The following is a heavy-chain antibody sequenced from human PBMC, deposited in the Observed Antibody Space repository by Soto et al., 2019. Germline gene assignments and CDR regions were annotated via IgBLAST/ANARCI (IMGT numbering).Heavy chain of an antibody. Sequence: ALRLCSTVTGLAYNNYGINWGRQAPGKGLGWVSSRSKGAYTYYSDSVKGRFAISRDNAKSTVSLQMNTLRVEDTAVYYCAREHSIIIPAASDFWGQGTLVTVSS. D-gene: IGHD2-2*01. CDR1: GLAYNNYG. J-gene: IGHJ4*02. V-gene: IGHV3-21*01. CDR3: AREHSIIIPAASDF. CDR2: RSKGAYT.